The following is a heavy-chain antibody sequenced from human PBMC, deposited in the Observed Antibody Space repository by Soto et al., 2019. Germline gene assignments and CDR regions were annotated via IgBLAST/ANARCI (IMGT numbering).Heavy chain of an antibody. J-gene: IGHJ6*02. CDR1: GISLRTSGVV. Sequence: SGPTLVSPTQTLTLTCTFSGISLRTSGVVGGCVRQPPGKALEWLALVYSNDDKRLSPSLKNRRTITKDTSKNHVVLTMTNMDPVDTATCSCTHLRGSLLWGKDVRSQRSTVIVS. CDR2: VYSNDDK. D-gene: IGHD3-10*01. V-gene: IGHV2-5*01. CDR3: THLRGSLLWGKDV.